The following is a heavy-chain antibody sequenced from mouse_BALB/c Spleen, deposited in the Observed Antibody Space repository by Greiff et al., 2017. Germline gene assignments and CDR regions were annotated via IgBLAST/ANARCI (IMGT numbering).Heavy chain of an antibody. V-gene: IGHV5-6-2*01. J-gene: IGHJ1*01. D-gene: IGHD1-1*01. CDR1: GFTFSSYY. CDR3: ARHTTVVAKGYFDV. CDR2: INSNGGST. Sequence: DVKLVESGGGLVKLGGSLKLSCAASGFTFSSYYMSWVRQTPEKRLELVAAINSNGGSTYYPDTVKGRFTISRDNAKNTLYLQMSSLKSEDTALYYCARHTTVVAKGYFDVWGAGTTVTVSS.